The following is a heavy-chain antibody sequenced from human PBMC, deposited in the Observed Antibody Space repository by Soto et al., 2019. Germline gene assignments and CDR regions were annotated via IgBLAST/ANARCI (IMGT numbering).Heavy chain of an antibody. V-gene: IGHV5-10-1*01. J-gene: IGHJ6*02. CDR3: ASLGYCSGGSCYSYYGMDV. Sequence: PGESLKISCKGSGYSFTSYWISWVRQMPGKGLEWMGRIDPSDSYTNYSPSFQGHVTISADKSISTAYLQWSSLKASDTAMYYCASLGYCSGGSCYSYYGMDVWGQGTTVTVSS. CDR1: GYSFTSYW. CDR2: IDPSDSYT. D-gene: IGHD2-15*01.